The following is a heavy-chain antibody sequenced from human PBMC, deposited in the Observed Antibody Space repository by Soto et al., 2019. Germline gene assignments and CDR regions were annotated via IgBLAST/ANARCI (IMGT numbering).Heavy chain of an antibody. CDR2: ISYDGSNK. CDR3: ARDLTAVAGDYYYGMEV. D-gene: IGHD6-19*01. CDR1: GFTFSSYA. J-gene: IGHJ6*02. Sequence: SLRLSCAASGFTFSSYAMHWVRQAPGKGLEWVAVISYDGSNKYYADSVKGRFTISRDNSKNTLYLQMNSLRAEDTAVYYCARDLTAVAGDYYYGMEVWGQGTKVTVSS. V-gene: IGHV3-30-3*01.